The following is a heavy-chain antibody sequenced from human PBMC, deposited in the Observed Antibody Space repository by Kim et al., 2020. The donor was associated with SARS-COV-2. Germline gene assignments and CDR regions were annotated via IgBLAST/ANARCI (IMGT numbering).Heavy chain of an antibody. V-gene: IGHV3-30*18. Sequence: GGSLRLSCAASGFTFSSYGMHWVRQAPGRGLEWVAVILYDGSNKYYAASVKGRFTISRDNSKNTLYLQMNSLRAEDTAVYYCAKMLTYYNILSESNDYWGQGTLVTVSS. D-gene: IGHD3-9*01. J-gene: IGHJ4*02. CDR3: AKMLTYYNILSESNDY. CDR1: GFTFSSYG. CDR2: ILYDGSNK.